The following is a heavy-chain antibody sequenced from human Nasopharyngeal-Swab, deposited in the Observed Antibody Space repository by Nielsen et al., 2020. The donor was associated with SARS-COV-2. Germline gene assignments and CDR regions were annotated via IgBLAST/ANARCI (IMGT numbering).Heavy chain of an antibody. V-gene: IGHV3-9*01. CDR3: VKDKKVYSSYYYAIDV. J-gene: IGHJ6*02. CDR2: ISWNSGAI. CDR1: GFTFDDYA. D-gene: IGHD3-22*01. Sequence: SLKISCAASGFTFDDYAMHWVRHAPGKGLEWVACISWNSGAIVYADSVKGRSTISRDNAKNSLYLQMNSLRTEDTALYYCVKDKKVYSSYYYAIDVWGQGTTVTVSS.